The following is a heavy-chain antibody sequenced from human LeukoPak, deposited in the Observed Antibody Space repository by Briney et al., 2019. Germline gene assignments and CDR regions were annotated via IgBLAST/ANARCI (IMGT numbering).Heavy chain of an antibody. V-gene: IGHV3-30-3*01. CDR2: ISYDGSNK. J-gene: IGHJ4*02. D-gene: IGHD3-10*01. Sequence: PGRSLRLSCAASGFTFSSYAMHWVRQAPGKGLEWVAVISYDGSNKYYADSVKGRFTISRDNSKNTLYLQMNSLGAEDTAVYYCAREEGYYGSALGYWGQGTLVTVSS. CDR1: GFTFSSYA. CDR3: AREEGYYGSALGY.